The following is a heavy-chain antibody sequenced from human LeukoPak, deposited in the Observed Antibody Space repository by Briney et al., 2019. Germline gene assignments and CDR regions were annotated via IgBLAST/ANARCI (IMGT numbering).Heavy chain of an antibody. Sequence: GGSLRLSCAASGFTFSSYEMHWVRQAPGKGLEWVSYISSSGSTIYYADSVKGRFTISRDNAKNSLYLQMNSLRAEDTAVYYCAKDRDTAMVPTPIDYWGQGTLVTVSS. CDR3: AKDRDTAMVPTPIDY. D-gene: IGHD5-18*01. CDR2: ISSSGSTI. V-gene: IGHV3-48*03. CDR1: GFTFSSYE. J-gene: IGHJ4*02.